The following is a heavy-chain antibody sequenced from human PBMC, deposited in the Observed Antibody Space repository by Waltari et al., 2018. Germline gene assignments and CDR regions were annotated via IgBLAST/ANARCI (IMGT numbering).Heavy chain of an antibody. Sequence: QVQLVESGGGLVKPGGSLRLSCAASGFTFSDYYMRWIRRAPGKGLEWVSYITSSGSTIYYADSVKGRFTISRDNAKNSLYLQMNSLRAEDTAVYYCARDRGASYDFWSGYYQFDYWGQGTLVAVSS. CDR2: ITSSGSTI. CDR1: GFTFSDYY. V-gene: IGHV3-11*04. D-gene: IGHD3-3*01. J-gene: IGHJ4*02. CDR3: ARDRGASYDFWSGYYQFDY.